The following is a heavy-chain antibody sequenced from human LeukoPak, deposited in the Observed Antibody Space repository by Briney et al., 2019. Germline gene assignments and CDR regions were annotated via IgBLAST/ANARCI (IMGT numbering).Heavy chain of an antibody. CDR2: ISGSGGST. V-gene: IGHV3-23*01. Sequence: GGSLRLSCAASGFTFYNYAMSWVRQAPGKGLEWVSGISGSGGSTFYAESVKGRFTISRDNSKPYLQMNSLRAEDTAVYYCAKRGAQQWLVDWYFDYWGQGTLVTVSS. CDR3: AKRGAQQWLVDWYFDY. CDR1: GFTFYNYA. J-gene: IGHJ4*02. D-gene: IGHD6-19*01.